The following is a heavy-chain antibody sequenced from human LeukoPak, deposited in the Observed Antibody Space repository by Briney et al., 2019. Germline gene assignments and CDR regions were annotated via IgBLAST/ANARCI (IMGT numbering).Heavy chain of an antibody. V-gene: IGHV1-18*01. D-gene: IGHD3-10*01. Sequence: ASVNVSCKASGYTFTSYGISWVRQAPGQGLEWMGWISAYNGNTNYAQKLQGRVTMTTDTSTSTAYMELRSLRSDDTAVYYCARVGYGSGSRPRYFDYWGQGTLVTVSS. J-gene: IGHJ4*02. CDR1: GYTFTSYG. CDR2: ISAYNGNT. CDR3: ARVGYGSGSRPRYFDY.